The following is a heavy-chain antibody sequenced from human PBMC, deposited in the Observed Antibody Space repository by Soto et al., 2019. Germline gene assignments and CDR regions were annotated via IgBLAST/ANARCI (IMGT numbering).Heavy chain of an antibody. D-gene: IGHD1-7*01. CDR1: GGSISSSNW. CDR3: ARDGQYNWNSWNWFDP. V-gene: IGHV4-4*02. CDR2: IYHSGST. Sequence: PSETLSLTCAVFGGSISSSNWWSWVRQPPGKGLEWIGEIYHSGSTNYNPSLKSRVTISVDKSKNQFSLKLSSVTAADTAVYYCARDGQYNWNSWNWFDPWGQGTLVTVSS. J-gene: IGHJ5*02.